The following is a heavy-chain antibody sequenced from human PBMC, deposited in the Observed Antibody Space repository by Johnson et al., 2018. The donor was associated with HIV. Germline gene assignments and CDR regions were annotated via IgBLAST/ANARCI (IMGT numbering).Heavy chain of an antibody. CDR2: IRYDGSNK. Sequence: QVQLVESGGGVVQPGRSLRLSCAASGFTFSNFAMGWVRQAPGKGLEWVAFIRYDGSNKYYADSVKGRFTISRDNSKNTLYLQMNSLRAEDTAVYYCAKDTVSGSYYDAFDIWGQGTMVTVSS. D-gene: IGHD1-26*01. CDR3: AKDTVSGSYYDAFDI. CDR1: GFTFSNFA. V-gene: IGHV3-30*02. J-gene: IGHJ3*02.